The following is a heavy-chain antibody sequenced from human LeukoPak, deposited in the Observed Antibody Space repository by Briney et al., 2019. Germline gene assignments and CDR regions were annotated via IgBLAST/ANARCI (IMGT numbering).Heavy chain of an antibody. V-gene: IGHV3-7*04. CDR1: GFTFSYYS. D-gene: IGHD5-12*01. Sequence: GGSLRLSCAASGFTFSYYSMNWVRQAPGKGLEWVANIKEDGSAKYYVDSMKGRFTISRDNAKNSLYLQINSLRAEDTAVYYCARDSPGYGGYSYWGQGTLVTVSS. J-gene: IGHJ4*02. CDR3: ARDSPGYGGYSY. CDR2: IKEDGSAK.